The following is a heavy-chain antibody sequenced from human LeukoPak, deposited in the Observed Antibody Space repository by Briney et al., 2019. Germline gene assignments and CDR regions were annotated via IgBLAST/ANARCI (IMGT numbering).Heavy chain of an antibody. V-gene: IGHV3-30*02. J-gene: IGHJ4*02. D-gene: IGHD3-9*01. CDR3: ARESYDILTGYGIFDY. CDR1: GFTFSSYG. CDR2: IRYDGSNK. Sequence: PGGSLRLSCAASGFTFSSYGMHWVRQAPGKGLEWVAFIRYDGSNKYYADSVKGRFTISRDNSKNTLYLQMNSLRAEDTAVYYCARESYDILTGYGIFDYWGQGTLVTVS.